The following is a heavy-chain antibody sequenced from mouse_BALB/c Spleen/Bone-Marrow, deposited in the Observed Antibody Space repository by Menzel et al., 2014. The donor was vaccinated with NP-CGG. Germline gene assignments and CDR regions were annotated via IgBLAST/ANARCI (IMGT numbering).Heavy chain of an antibody. Sequence: VQLQQSGAELVKPGASVKLSCTASGFNIKDTYMHWVKQRPEQGLEWIGRIDPANGNTKYDPKFQGRATITADTSSNTAYLQLSSLTSEDTAVYYCARLITTDYWGQGTTLTVSS. V-gene: IGHV14-3*02. CDR1: GFNIKDTY. D-gene: IGHD2-4*01. CDR3: ARLITTDY. CDR2: IDPANGNT. J-gene: IGHJ2*01.